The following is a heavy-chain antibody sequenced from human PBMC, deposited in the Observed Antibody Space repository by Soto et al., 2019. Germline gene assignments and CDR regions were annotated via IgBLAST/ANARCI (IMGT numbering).Heavy chain of an antibody. J-gene: IGHJ3*02. CDR2: IYYSGST. CDR3: AREASTGQGRSDAFDI. Sequence: SEPLSLTVTVSGCSISSYYWTWIRQPPGKGLEWIGYIYYSGSTNYNPSLKSRVTISVDTSKNQFSLKLSSVTAADTAVYYCAREASTGQGRSDAFDIWGQGTMVTVSS. CDR1: GCSISSYY. V-gene: IGHV4-59*01.